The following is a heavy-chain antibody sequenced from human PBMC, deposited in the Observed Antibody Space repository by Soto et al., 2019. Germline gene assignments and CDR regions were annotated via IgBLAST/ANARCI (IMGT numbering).Heavy chain of an antibody. J-gene: IGHJ1*01. D-gene: IGHD6-13*01. Sequence: GGSLRLSCAASGFTFSSYAMHWVRQAPGKGLEWVAVISYDGSNKYYADSVKGRFTISRDNSKNTLYLQMNSLRAEDTAVYYCARDRRSSSWYFQHWGQGTLVTVSS. V-gene: IGHV3-30-3*01. CDR1: GFTFSSYA. CDR3: ARDRRSSSWYFQH. CDR2: ISYDGSNK.